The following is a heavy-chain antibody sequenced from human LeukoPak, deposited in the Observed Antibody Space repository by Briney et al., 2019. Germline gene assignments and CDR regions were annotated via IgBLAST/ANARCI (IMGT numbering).Heavy chain of an antibody. J-gene: IGHJ6*02. CDR2: INHSGST. CDR1: SGSFSGYY. CDR3: ARGQPHYDFWSGYNYSYYYGMDV. D-gene: IGHD3-3*01. Sequence: SETLSLTCAVYSGSFSGYYWSWIRQPPGKGLEWIGEINHSGSTNYNPSLKSRVTISVDTSKNQFSLKLSSVTAADTAVYYCARGQPHYDFWSGYNYSYYYGMDVWGQGTTVTVSS. V-gene: IGHV4-34*01.